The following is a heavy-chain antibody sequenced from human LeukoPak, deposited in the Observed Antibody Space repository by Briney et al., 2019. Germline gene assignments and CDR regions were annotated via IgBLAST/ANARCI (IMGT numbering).Heavy chain of an antibody. Sequence: GASVKVSCKVSGYTLTELSMHWVRQAPGKGLEWMGGFDPEDGETIYAQKFQGRVTMTEDTSTDTAYMELSSLRSEDTAVYYCATDSRDYYDSSGYYSLFDPWGQGTLVTVSS. J-gene: IGHJ5*02. V-gene: IGHV1-24*01. CDR3: ATDSRDYYDSSGYYSLFDP. CDR2: FDPEDGET. D-gene: IGHD3-22*01. CDR1: GYTLTELS.